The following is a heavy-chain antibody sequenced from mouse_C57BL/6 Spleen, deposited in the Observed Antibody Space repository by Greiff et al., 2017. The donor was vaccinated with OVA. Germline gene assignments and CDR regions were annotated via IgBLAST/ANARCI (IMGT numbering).Heavy chain of an antibody. Sequence: VQLQQPGAELVKPGASVKMSCKASGYTFTSYWITWVKQRPGQGLEWIGDIYPGSGSTNYNEKFKSKATLTVDTSSSTAYMQLSSLTSEDSAVYYCARRVYYDYGFAYWGQGTLVTVSA. V-gene: IGHV1-55*01. CDR3: ARRVYYDYGFAY. CDR1: GYTFTSYW. J-gene: IGHJ3*01. CDR2: IYPGSGST. D-gene: IGHD2-4*01.